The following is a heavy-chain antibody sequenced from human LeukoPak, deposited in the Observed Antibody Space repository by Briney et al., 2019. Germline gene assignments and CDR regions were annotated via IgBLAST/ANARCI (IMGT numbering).Heavy chain of an antibody. J-gene: IGHJ4*02. CDR2: ISSSSSYI. D-gene: IGHD2-2*01. CDR3: ARDTKEVVPAASFDY. CDR1: GFTFSSYS. V-gene: IGHV3-21*01. Sequence: PGGSLRLSCAASGFTFSSYSMNWVRQAPGKGLEWVSSISSSSSYIYYADSVKGRFTISRDNAKNSLYLQMNSLRAEDTAVYYCARDTKEVVPAASFDYWGQGTLVTVSS.